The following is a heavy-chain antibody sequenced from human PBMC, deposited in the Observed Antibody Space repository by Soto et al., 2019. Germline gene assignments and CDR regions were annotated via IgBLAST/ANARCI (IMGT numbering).Heavy chain of an antibody. CDR3: ARESLSSSGWYEGTFDY. D-gene: IGHD6-19*01. J-gene: IGHJ4*02. V-gene: IGHV3-11*01. CDR2: ISSSGSTI. CDR1: GFTFSDYY. Sequence: TGGSLRLSCAASGFTFSDYYMSWIRQAPGKGLEWVSYISSSGSTIYYADSVKGRFTISRDNAKNSLYLQMNSLRAEDTAVFYCARESLSSSGWYEGTFDYWGQGTLVTVSS.